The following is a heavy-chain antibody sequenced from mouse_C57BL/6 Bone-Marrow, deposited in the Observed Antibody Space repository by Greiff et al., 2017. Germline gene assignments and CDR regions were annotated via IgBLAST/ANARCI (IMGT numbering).Heavy chain of an antibody. J-gene: IGHJ2*01. CDR3: ARDGPIYYDYFDY. CDR1: GFTFSSYA. V-gene: IGHV5-4*01. Sequence: EVKLVESGGGLVKPGGSLKLSCAASGFTFSSYAMSWVRQTPEKRLEWVATISDGGSYTYYPDNVKGRFTISRDNAKNNLYLQMSHLKSEDTAMYYGARDGPIYYDYFDYWGQGTTRTVSS. D-gene: IGHD2-4*01. CDR2: ISDGGSYT.